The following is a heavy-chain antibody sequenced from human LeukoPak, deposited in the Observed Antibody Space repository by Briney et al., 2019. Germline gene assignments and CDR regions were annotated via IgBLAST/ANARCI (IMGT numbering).Heavy chain of an antibody. Sequence: PSETLSLTCAVYGGSFSGYYWSWIRQPPGKGLEWIGEINHSENTNYNPSLKSRVAISVDTSKNQFSLKLSSVTAADTSVYYCARGFAYCGGDCYSPWGLDVWGKGTTVTVSP. J-gene: IGHJ6*04. D-gene: IGHD2-21*02. V-gene: IGHV4-34*01. CDR3: ARGFAYCGGDCYSPWGLDV. CDR1: GGSFSGYY. CDR2: INHSENT.